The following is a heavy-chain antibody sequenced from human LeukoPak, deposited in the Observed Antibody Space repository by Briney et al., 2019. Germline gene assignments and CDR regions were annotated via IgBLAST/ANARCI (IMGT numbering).Heavy chain of an antibody. V-gene: IGHV4-39*01. J-gene: IGHJ5*02. CDR2: IYYSGST. CDR1: GGPISSSSYY. CDR3: ARQYIKYYDFWSGPDGVGKYNWFDP. D-gene: IGHD3-3*01. Sequence: SETLSLTCTVSGGPISSSSYYWGWIRQPPGKGLEWIGSIYYSGSTYYNPSLKSRVTISVDTSKNQFSLKLSSVTAADTAVYYCARQYIKYYDFWSGPDGVGKYNWFDPWGQGTLVTVSS.